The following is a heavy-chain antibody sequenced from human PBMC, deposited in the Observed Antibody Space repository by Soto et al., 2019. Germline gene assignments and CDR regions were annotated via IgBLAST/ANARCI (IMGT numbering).Heavy chain of an antibody. CDR2: VVVGSGNT. Sequence: SVKVSCKGSGFTFSSSVVQWVRQARGQRLEWIGWVVVGSGNTNYAQKFQERVTITRDMSTSTAYMELSSLRSEDTAVYYCAAVIKFYDFWSGPTGAYGMDVCGQGPTVTVSS. V-gene: IGHV1-58*01. CDR1: GFTFSSSV. CDR3: AAVIKFYDFWSGPTGAYGMDV. J-gene: IGHJ6*02. D-gene: IGHD3-3*01.